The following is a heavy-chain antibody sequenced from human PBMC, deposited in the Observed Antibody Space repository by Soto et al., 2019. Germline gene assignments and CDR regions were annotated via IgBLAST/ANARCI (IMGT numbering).Heavy chain of an antibody. V-gene: IGHV4-4*02. CDR1: GGSISSSNW. D-gene: IGHD6-13*01. Sequence: SETLSLTCAVSGGSISSSNWWSWVRQPPGKGLEWIGEIYHSGSTNYNPSLKSRVTISVDKSKNQFSLKLSSVTAADTAVYYCARGSHSSSWTGDIDYWGQGTLVTVSS. CDR2: IYHSGST. CDR3: ARGSHSSSWTGDIDY. J-gene: IGHJ4*02.